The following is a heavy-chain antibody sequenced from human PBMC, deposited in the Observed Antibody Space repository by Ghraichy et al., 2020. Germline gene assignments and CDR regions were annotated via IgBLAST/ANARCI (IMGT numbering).Heavy chain of an antibody. D-gene: IGHD4-11*01. V-gene: IGHV3-23*01. CDR2: ISASGGFT. Sequence: GESLNISCAVSGFTFSSHGMTWVRQSPGKGLEWISSISASGGFTDHADSVKGRFTISRDNSKNTLYLQMNGLRGEDTAVYYCAKIAVIANWYFDLWGRGTLVTVSS. CDR1: GFTFSSHG. J-gene: IGHJ2*01. CDR3: AKIAVIANWYFDL.